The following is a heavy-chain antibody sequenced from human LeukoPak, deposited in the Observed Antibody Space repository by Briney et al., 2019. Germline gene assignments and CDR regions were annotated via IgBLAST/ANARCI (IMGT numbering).Heavy chain of an antibody. CDR1: GFTFSSYY. V-gene: IGHV3-21*01. D-gene: IGHD6-19*01. CDR3: ARGYSSGWSAFDY. CDR2: ISSTSSYI. J-gene: IGHJ4*02. Sequence: GGSLRLSCAASGFTFSSYYMNWVRQAPGRGLEWVSSISSTSSYIYYADSVKGRFTISRDNADNSLYLQMNSLRGEDTAVYYCARGYSSGWSAFDYWGQGTLVTVSS.